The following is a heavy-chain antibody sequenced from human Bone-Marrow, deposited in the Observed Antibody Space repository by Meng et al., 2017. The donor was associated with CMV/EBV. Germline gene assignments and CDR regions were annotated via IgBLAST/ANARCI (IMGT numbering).Heavy chain of an antibody. CDR1: GGSISSSNW. J-gene: IGHJ3*02. CDR3: ARNGDAYSFDI. CDR2: IYHSGST. D-gene: IGHD7-27*01. Sequence: SETLSLTCAVSGGSISSSNWWSWVRQPPGKGLEWIGEIYHSGSTNYNPSLKSRVTISLDTSKNQFSLKLSSVTATDTAVYYCARNGDAYSFDIWGQGTMVTVSS. V-gene: IGHV4-4*02.